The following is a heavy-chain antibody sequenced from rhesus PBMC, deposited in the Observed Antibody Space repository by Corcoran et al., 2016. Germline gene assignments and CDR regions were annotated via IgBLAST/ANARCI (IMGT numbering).Heavy chain of an antibody. CDR1: GFSISTSGTG. V-gene: IGHV2-95*01. J-gene: IGHJ4*01. CDR2: SYWHDSK. D-gene: IGHD6-31*01. CDR3: ARGSYSGGWYDY. Sequence: QVTLKESGPALVKPTQTLTLTCTFSGFSISTSGTGVGWIRQPPGKALEWLASSYWHDSKYYSTSLKSKLTISKDTSKNQVVLTMTNMDPVDTATYYCARGSYSGGWYDYWGQGVLVTVSS.